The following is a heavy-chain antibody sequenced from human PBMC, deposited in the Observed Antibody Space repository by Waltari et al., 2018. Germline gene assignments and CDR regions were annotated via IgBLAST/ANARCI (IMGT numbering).Heavy chain of an antibody. D-gene: IGHD1-26*01. V-gene: IGHV3-30-3*01. CDR2: ISYDGSNK. CDR3: ARDPLEEWEPRLDY. Sequence: QVQLVESGGGVVQPGRSLRLSCAASGVTFSSYAMHWVRQAPGKGLEWVAVISYDGSNKYYADSVKGRFTISRDNSKNTLYLQMNSLRAEDTAVYYCARDPLEEWEPRLDYWGQGTLVTVSS. J-gene: IGHJ4*02. CDR1: GVTFSSYA.